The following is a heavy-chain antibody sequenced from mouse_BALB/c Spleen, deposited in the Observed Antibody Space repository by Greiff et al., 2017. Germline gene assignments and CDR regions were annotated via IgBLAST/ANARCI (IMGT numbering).Heavy chain of an antibody. CDR3: ARDYGSSRYYAMDY. CDR1: GFTFSSYT. Sequence: EVHLVESGGGLVKPGGSLKLSCAASGFTFSSYTMSWVRQTPEKRLEWVAYISNGGGSTYYPDTVKGRFTISRDNAKNTLYLQMSSLKSEDTAMYYCARDYGSSRYYAMDYWGQGTSVTVSS. V-gene: IGHV5-12-2*01. J-gene: IGHJ4*01. CDR2: ISNGGGST. D-gene: IGHD1-1*01.